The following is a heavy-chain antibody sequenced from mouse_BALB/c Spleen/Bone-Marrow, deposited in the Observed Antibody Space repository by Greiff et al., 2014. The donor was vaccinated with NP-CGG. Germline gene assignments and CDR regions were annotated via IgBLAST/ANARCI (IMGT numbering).Heavy chain of an antibody. Sequence: QVHVKQSGPGLVQPSQSLSITCTVSGFSLTTYGVHWVRQSPGKGLEWLGVIWSGGSTDYNAAFISRLSISKDNSKSQVFFKMNSLQANDTAIYYCARNHRGYYFDNWGQGATLTVYS. CDR1: GFSLTTYG. CDR2: IWSGGST. V-gene: IGHV2-2*02. D-gene: IGHD3-1*01. J-gene: IGHJ2*01. CDR3: ARNHRGYYFDN.